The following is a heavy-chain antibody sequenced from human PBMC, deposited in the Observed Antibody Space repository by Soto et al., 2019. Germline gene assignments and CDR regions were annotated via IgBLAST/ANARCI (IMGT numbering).Heavy chain of an antibody. D-gene: IGHD5-18*01. CDR3: ARDQVNSYGYSPLDYYYGMDV. V-gene: IGHV4-61*01. CDR2: IYYSGST. CDR1: GGSVSSGSYH. J-gene: IGHJ6*02. Sequence: PSETLSLTCTVSGGSVSSGSYHWSWIRQPPGKGLEWIGYIYYSGSTNYNPSLKSRVTISVDTSKNQFSLKLSSVTAADTAVYYCARDQVNSYGYSPLDYYYGMDVWGQGTTVTVSS.